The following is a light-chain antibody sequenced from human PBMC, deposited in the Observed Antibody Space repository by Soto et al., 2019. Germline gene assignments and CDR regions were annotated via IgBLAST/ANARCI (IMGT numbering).Light chain of an antibody. V-gene: IGKV3-20*01. CDR2: GAS. CDR1: QSVSSSY. J-gene: IGKJ3*01. Sequence: EIVLTQSPGTLSLSPGERATLSCRASQSVSSSYLAWYQQKPGQAPRLLIYGASSRATGIPDRFSGSGSGTDFTLTIIRLEPEDFAVYYSRQYGSSLLFTFGPGTNVDIK. CDR3: RQYGSSLLFT.